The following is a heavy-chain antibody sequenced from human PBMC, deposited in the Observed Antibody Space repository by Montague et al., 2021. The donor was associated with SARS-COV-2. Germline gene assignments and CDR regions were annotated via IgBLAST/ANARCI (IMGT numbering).Heavy chain of an antibody. Sequence: TLSLTCTVSGGSISSGSYYWSWIRQPAGKGLEWIGRIYTSGSTNYNPSLKSRVTISVDTSKNQFSLKLRSVTAADTAVYYCARVGVGTMVRGVIPAYYYYGMDVWGQGTTVTVSS. D-gene: IGHD3-10*01. CDR2: IYTSGST. CDR1: GGSISSGSYY. CDR3: ARVGVGTMVRGVIPAYYYYGMDV. J-gene: IGHJ6*02. V-gene: IGHV4-61*02.